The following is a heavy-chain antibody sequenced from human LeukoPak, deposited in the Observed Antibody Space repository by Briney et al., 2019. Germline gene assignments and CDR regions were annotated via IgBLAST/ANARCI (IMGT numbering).Heavy chain of an antibody. V-gene: IGHV3-30*18. CDR1: GFTFNDFG. CDR3: AKVFVLMRGTPENWFDP. D-gene: IGHD1-14*01. Sequence: GGPLRLSCEVSGFTFNDFGMHWVRQAPGKGLEWVAVISFDGSNKEYADSMKGRLTISRDNSKNTLYLQMTSLRVEDTAVYFCAKVFVLMRGTPENWFDPWGQGTLVTVSS. CDR2: ISFDGSNK. J-gene: IGHJ5*02.